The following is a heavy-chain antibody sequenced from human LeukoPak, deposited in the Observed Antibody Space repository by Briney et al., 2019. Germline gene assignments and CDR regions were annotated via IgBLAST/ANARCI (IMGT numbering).Heavy chain of an antibody. D-gene: IGHD4-17*01. CDR3: ARDFHGDYTSDL. J-gene: IGHJ2*01. CDR1: GYTFTNYG. Sequence: ASVTVSCKTSGYTFTNYGISWVRQAPGLGLEWMGWISAYNGNTNYAQKLQGRVTMTTDTSTSTAYMELRSLSSDDTAVYYCARDFHGDYTSDLWGRGTLVTVSS. V-gene: IGHV1-18*01. CDR2: ISAYNGNT.